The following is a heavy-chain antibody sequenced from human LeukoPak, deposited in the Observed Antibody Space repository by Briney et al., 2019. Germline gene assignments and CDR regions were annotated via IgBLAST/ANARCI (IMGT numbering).Heavy chain of an antibody. CDR2: INSDGSTT. CDR1: GFSFSTYW. V-gene: IGHV3-74*01. D-gene: IGHD6-13*01. Sequence: GGSLRLSCAASGFSFSTYWMHWVRQAPGKGLLWVSRINSDGSTTTYADSVKGRFTISRDNAKNTLYLQMNSLRAEDTALYYCASTTNWAAATGYYFDYWGQGTLVTVSS. CDR3: ASTTNWAAATGYYFDY. J-gene: IGHJ4*02.